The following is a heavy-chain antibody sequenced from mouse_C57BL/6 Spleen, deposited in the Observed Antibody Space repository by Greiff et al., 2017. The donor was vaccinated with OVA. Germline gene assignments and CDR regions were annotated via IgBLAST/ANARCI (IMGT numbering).Heavy chain of an antibody. J-gene: IGHJ4*01. D-gene: IGHD2-3*01. CDR3: ARDYDGYPSYAMDY. CDR1: GYAFTNYL. V-gene: IGHV1-54*01. Sequence: VQLQESGAELVRPGTSVKVSCKASGYAFTNYLIEWVKQRPGQGLEWIGVINPGSGGTNYNEKFKGKATLTADKSSSTAYMQLSSLTSEDSAVYLCARDYDGYPSYAMDYWGQGTSVTVSS. CDR2: INPGSGGT.